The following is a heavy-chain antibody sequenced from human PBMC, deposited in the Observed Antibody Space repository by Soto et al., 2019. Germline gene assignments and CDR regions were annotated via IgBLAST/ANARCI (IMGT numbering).Heavy chain of an antibody. D-gene: IGHD1-26*01. CDR3: ARYVGAILGSWFDP. V-gene: IGHV4-30-2*02. Sequence: PSETLSLTCAVSGGSISSGGYSWSWIRQPPGKGLEWIGYIYHSGSTYYNPSLKSRVTISVDRSKNQFSLKLSSVTAADTAVYYCARYVGAILGSWFDPWGQGTLVTVSS. CDR1: GGSISSGGYS. CDR2: IYHSGST. J-gene: IGHJ5*02.